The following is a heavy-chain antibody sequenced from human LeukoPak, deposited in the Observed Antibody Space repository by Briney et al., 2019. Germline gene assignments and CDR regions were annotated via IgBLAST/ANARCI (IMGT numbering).Heavy chain of an antibody. V-gene: IGHV3-23*01. Sequence: GGSLRLSCAASGFTFSSYAMSWVRQAPGKGLEWVSAISGSGGSTYYADSVKGRFTISRDNSKNTLYLQMNSLRAEDTAVYYCASHIVVVPAAKVPGGYFDYWGQGTLVTVSS. CDR1: GFTFSSYA. D-gene: IGHD2-2*01. CDR2: ISGSGGST. J-gene: IGHJ4*02. CDR3: ASHIVVVPAAKVPGGYFDY.